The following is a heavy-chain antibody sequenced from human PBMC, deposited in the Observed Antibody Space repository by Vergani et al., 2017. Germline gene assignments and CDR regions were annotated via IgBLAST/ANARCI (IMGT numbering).Heavy chain of an antibody. CDR1: GFTFNSYA. CDR2: INNNGGST. D-gene: IGHD2-2*01. J-gene: IGHJ3*01. CDR3: AKVCGSTSCPYGGGAFDV. Sequence: QLLESGGGLIQPGGSLRLSCAASGFTFNSYAMTWVRQAPGKGLEWVSGINNNGGSTYYADSVKGRFSISRDNSKNTLYLQMTDLRAEDTATYYCAKVCGSTSCPYGGGAFDVWGHGTMVTVSS. V-gene: IGHV3-23*01.